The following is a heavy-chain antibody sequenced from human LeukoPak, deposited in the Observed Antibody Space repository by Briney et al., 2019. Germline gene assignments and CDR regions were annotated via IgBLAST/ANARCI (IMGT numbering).Heavy chain of an antibody. CDR1: GCTFSSYA. D-gene: IGHD3-3*01. J-gene: IGHJ1*01. CDR2: ISGSGGST. V-gene: IGHV3-23*01. CDR3: AKDVYDFWSGQGYFQH. Sequence: GGSLRLSCAASGCTFSSYAMSWVRQAPGQGLERVSAISGSGGSTYYADSVKGRFTISRDNSKNTLYLQMNSLRAEDTAVYYCAKDVYDFWSGQGYFQHWGQGTLVTVSS.